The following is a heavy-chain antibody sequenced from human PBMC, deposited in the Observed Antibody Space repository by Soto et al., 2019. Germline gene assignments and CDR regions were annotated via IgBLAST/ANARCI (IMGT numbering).Heavy chain of an antibody. Sequence: PSETLSLTCTVSGGSISSSSYYWGWIRQPPGKGLEWIGSIYYSGSTYYNPSLKSRVTISVDTSKNQFSLKLSSVTAADTAVYYWARRFDGDYPLSYYYGMDVWGKGTTFTVSS. CDR2: IYYSGST. V-gene: IGHV4-39*01. CDR1: GGSISSSSYY. CDR3: ARRFDGDYPLSYYYGMDV. J-gene: IGHJ6*04. D-gene: IGHD4-17*01.